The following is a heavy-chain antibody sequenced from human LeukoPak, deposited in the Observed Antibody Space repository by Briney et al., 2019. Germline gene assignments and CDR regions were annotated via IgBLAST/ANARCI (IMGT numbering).Heavy chain of an antibody. D-gene: IGHD3-3*01. Sequence: GGSLRLSCAASGFTFSSYGMHWVRQAPGKGLEWVSVIWYDGSSKYYADSVKGRFTISRDNSKNTLYLQMNSLRDEVTAVYYCARDKQYDFSSGFQRGGYYFDYWGQGTLVTVSS. CDR1: GFTFSSYG. V-gene: IGHV3-33*01. CDR2: IWYDGSSK. CDR3: ARDKQYDFSSGFQRGGYYFDY. J-gene: IGHJ4*02.